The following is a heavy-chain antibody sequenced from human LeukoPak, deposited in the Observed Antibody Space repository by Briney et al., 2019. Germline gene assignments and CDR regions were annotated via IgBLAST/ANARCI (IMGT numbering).Heavy chain of an antibody. D-gene: IGHD7-27*01. Sequence: GGSLRLSCAASGFTFSSFGMSWVRQAPGKGLEWVSAISVSGDSTNYADSVKGRFTISRDNFKNTLYLQMNSLRAEDTAVYYCAKGQTWASVYFDSWGQGTLVTVSS. V-gene: IGHV3-23*01. J-gene: IGHJ4*02. CDR2: ISVSGDST. CDR3: AKGQTWASVYFDS. CDR1: GFTFSSFG.